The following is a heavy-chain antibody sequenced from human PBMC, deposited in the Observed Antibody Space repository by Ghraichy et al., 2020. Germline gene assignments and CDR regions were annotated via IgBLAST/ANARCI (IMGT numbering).Heavy chain of an antibody. V-gene: IGHV3-21*01. D-gene: IGHD2-2*01. Sequence: GGSLRLSCAASGFTFSSYAMSWVRQAPGKGLEWVSSISSGSSYIYYADSVKGRFTISRDNAKNSLYLQMNSLRAEDTAVYYCARDLVDCSSTSCYEGKHYYYYGMDVWGQGTTVTVSS. CDR2: ISSGSSYI. CDR3: ARDLVDCSSTSCYEGKHYYYYGMDV. CDR1: GFTFSSYA. J-gene: IGHJ6*02.